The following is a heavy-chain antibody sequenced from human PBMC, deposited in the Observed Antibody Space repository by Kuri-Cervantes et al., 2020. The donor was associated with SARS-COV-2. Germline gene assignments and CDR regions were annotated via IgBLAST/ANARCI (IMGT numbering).Heavy chain of an antibody. J-gene: IGHJ6*02. D-gene: IGHD6-6*01. CDR3: ARDLAARLDYYYGMDV. CDR2: IIPILGIA. CDR1: GGAFSSYA. Sequence: SVKVSCKASGGAFSSYAISWVRQAPGQGLEWMGRIIPILGIANYAQRFQGRVTITADKSTSTAYMELSSLRSEDTAVYYCARDLAARLDYYYGMDVWGQGTTVTVSS. V-gene: IGHV1-69*04.